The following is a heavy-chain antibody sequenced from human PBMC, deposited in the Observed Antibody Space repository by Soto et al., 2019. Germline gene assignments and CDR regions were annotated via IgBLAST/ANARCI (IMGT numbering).Heavy chain of an antibody. CDR3: AKGRPGVAAAHDY. Sequence: PGGSLRLSCAASGFTFSDFAMAWVRQAPGKGLEWVSSASGSGSGTYYADSVKGRFTISRDNSKNTLFLHMTNLRAGDTALYFCAKGRPGVAAAHDYWGQGTLVTVSS. V-gene: IGHV3-23*01. CDR1: GFTFSDFA. D-gene: IGHD2-21*01. CDR2: ASGSGSGT. J-gene: IGHJ4*02.